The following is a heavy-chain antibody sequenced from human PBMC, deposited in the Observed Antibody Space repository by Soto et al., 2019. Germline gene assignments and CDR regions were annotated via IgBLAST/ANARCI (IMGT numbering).Heavy chain of an antibody. D-gene: IGHD2-15*01. CDR3: ASLYCSGGSCYPRSYYYGMDV. CDR1: GGTFSSYA. Sequence: VQLVQSGAEVKKPGSSVKVSCKASGGTFSSYAISWVRQAPGQGLEWMGGIIPIFGTANYAQKFQGRVTITADESTSTAYMELSSLRSEDTAVYYCASLYCSGGSCYPRSYYYGMDVWGQGTTVTVSS. J-gene: IGHJ6*02. CDR2: IIPIFGTA. V-gene: IGHV1-69*12.